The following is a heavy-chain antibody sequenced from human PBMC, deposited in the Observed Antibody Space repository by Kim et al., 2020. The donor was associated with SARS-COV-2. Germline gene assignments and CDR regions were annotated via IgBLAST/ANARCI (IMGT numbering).Heavy chain of an antibody. CDR3: ARCRGTSCYWGIDY. D-gene: IGHD2-2*01. CDR1: GYTFTGYY. V-gene: IGHV1-2*02. J-gene: IGHJ4*02. Sequence: ASVKVSCKASGYTFTGYYMHWVRQAPGQGLEWMGWINPNSGGTNYAQKFQGRVTMTRDTSISTAYMELSRLRSDDTAVYYCARCRGTSCYWGIDYWGQGTLVTVSS. CDR2: INPNSGGT.